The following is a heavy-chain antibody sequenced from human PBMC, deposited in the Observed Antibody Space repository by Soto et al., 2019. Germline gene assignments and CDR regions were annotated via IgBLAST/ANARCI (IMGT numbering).Heavy chain of an antibody. CDR2: IIPMFGTL. CDR1: GGIFSNYA. Sequence: SVKVSCKASGGIFSNYAISWVRQAPGQGLEWMGGIIPMFGTLNYAQKFQGRVTIAADESTSTAYMELTSLRSEDTAVYYCARGLRTGNYGIDVWGQGTTVTVSS. CDR3: ARGLRTGNYGIDV. V-gene: IGHV1-69*13. J-gene: IGHJ6*02. D-gene: IGHD2-15*01.